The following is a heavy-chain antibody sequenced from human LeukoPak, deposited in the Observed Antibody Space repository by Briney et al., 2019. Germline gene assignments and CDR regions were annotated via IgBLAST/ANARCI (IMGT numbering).Heavy chain of an antibody. D-gene: IGHD6-19*01. CDR1: GFTFSSYS. CDR3: ARYIAVAGTDY. V-gene: IGHV3-21*01. J-gene: IGHJ4*02. Sequence: TGGSLRLSCAASGFTFSSYSMNWVRQAPGQGLVWVSCISSSSSYIYYADAVKGRFTISRDNAKNSLYLQMNSLRAEDTAVYYCARYIAVAGTDYWGQGTLVTVSS. CDR2: ISSSSSYI.